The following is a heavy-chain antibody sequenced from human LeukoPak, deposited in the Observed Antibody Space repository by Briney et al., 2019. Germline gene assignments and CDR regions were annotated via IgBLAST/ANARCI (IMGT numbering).Heavy chain of an antibody. CDR1: GFTFSSYA. J-gene: IGHJ4*02. CDR2: ISGSGGST. CDR3: AKDSTPYDYGDYDY. Sequence: GGSLRLSCAASGFTFSSYAMSRVRQAPGKGLEWVSAISGSGGSTYYADSVKGRFTISRDNSKNTLYLQMNSLRAEDTAVYYCAKDSTPYDYGDYDYWGQGTLVTVS. V-gene: IGHV3-23*01. D-gene: IGHD4-17*01.